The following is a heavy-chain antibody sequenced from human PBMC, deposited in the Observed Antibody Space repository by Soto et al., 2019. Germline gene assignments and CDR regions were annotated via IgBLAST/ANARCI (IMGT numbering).Heavy chain of an antibody. CDR2: ISSSRSYI. Sequence: PGGSLRLSCAASGFTFSSYSMNWVRQAPGKGLEWVSSISSSRSYIYYADSVKGRFTISRDNAKNSLYLQMNSLRAEDTAVYYCAREGEYSSSWPRVWFDPWGQGTLVTVSS. D-gene: IGHD6-13*01. CDR3: AREGEYSSSWPRVWFDP. CDR1: GFTFSSYS. V-gene: IGHV3-21*01. J-gene: IGHJ5*02.